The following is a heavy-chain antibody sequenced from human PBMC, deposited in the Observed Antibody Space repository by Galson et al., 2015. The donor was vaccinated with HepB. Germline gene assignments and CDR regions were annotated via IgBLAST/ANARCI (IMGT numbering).Heavy chain of an antibody. CDR1: GFTFSDYW. D-gene: IGHD1-1*01. CDR3: ASRSGTFEF. J-gene: IGHJ4*02. CDR2: IKEDGNEQ. V-gene: IGHV3-7*03. Sequence: SLRLSCAVSGFTFSDYWMTWVRQAPGRGLEWVADIKEDGNEQNYVDSVKGRFIISRDNAKNSLYLRMNSLRVEDTAVYYCASRSGTFEFWGQRTLVPVSS.